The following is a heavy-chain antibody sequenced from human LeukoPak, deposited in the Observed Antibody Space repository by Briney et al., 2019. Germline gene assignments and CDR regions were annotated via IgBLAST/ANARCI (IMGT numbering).Heavy chain of an antibody. Sequence: GESLKISCKGSGYSFTSYWIDWVRQMPGKGLEWMGTIYPGDSDTRYSPSFQGQVTISADKSISTAYLQWSSLKASDTAMYYCARAPGGYSYDSYYYYMDVWGKGTTVTVSS. CDR2: IYPGDSDT. J-gene: IGHJ6*03. CDR1: GYSFTSYW. D-gene: IGHD5-18*01. CDR3: ARAPGGYSYDSYYYYMDV. V-gene: IGHV5-51*01.